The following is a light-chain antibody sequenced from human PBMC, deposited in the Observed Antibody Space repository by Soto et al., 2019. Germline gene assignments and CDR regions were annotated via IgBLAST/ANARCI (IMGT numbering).Light chain of an antibody. CDR2: EVV. V-gene: IGLV2-8*01. CDR3: KSYAGSNTYV. J-gene: IGLJ1*01. CDR1: KSDIGVYDF. Sequence: ALTQPPSASGSPGQSVTISCTGTKSDIGVYDFVSWYQHHPGKAPRMIIYEVVQRPSGVPDRFSGSKSGNTASLTVSGLQAADEADYFCKSYAGSNTYVFGSGTKVTVL.